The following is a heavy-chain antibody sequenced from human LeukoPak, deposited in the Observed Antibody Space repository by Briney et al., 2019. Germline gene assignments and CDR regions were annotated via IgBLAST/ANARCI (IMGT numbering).Heavy chain of an antibody. Sequence: PSETLSLTCTVSGGSISSYYWSWIRQPPGKGLEWIGYIYYSGSTNYNPSLKSRVTISVDTSKNQFSLKLMSVTAADPAVYYCARDSGTTGEVKFDPWGKGTLVTVS. CDR3: ARDSGTTGEVKFDP. J-gene: IGHJ5*02. D-gene: IGHD3-10*01. CDR1: GGSISSYY. CDR2: IYYSGST. V-gene: IGHV4-59*12.